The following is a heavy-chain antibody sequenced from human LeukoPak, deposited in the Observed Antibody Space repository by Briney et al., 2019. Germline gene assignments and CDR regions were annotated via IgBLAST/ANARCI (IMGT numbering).Heavy chain of an antibody. CDR1: GYTFTSYG. CDR2: ISAYNGNT. D-gene: IGHD6-19*01. CDR3: ARRRSSGWYGLDYYYYYGMDV. J-gene: IGHJ6*02. V-gene: IGHV1-18*01. Sequence: ASVKVSCKASGYTFTSYGISWVRQAPGQGLEWMGWISAYNGNTNYAQKLQGRVTMTTDTSTSTAYMELRSLRSDDTAVYYCARRRSSGWYGLDYYYYYGMDVWGQGTTVTVSS.